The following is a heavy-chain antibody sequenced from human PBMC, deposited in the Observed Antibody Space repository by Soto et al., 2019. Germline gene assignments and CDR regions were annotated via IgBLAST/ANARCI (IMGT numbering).Heavy chain of an antibody. D-gene: IGHD2-2*01. Sequence: LRLSCAASGFTFSSYAMSWVRQAPGKGLEWVSAISGSGGSTYYADSVKGRFTISSDNSKNTLYLQMNSLRAEDTAVYYCAKDGHQLLSYNCFDPWGQGTLVTVSS. V-gene: IGHV3-23*01. J-gene: IGHJ5*02. CDR3: AKDGHQLLSYNCFDP. CDR2: ISGSGGST. CDR1: GFTFSSYA.